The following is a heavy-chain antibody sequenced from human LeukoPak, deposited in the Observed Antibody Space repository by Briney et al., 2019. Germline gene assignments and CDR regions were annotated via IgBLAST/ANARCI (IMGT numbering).Heavy chain of an antibody. J-gene: IGHJ4*02. CDR3: ARDRGYCTNGVCYIFDY. V-gene: IGHV3-33*01. CDR2: IWNDGSNK. Sequence: GGSLRLSCAASGFTFSSYGVHWVRQAPGKGPEWVAVIWNDGSNKYYADSVTGRFTISRDNSKNTLYLQMNSLRAEDTAVYYCARDRGYCTNGVCYIFDYWGQGTLVTVSS. CDR1: GFTFSSYG. D-gene: IGHD2-8*01.